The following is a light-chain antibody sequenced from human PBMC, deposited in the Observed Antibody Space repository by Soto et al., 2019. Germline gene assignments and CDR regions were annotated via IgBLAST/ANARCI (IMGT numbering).Light chain of an antibody. V-gene: IGKV3-15*01. CDR1: QSVSSN. CDR3: HQYNTWPYT. J-gene: IGKJ2*01. CDR2: AVS. Sequence: EIVMTQAPATLSVSPGERVTLSCRASQSVSSNLAWYQQNPGQGPRLLIYAVSARATGIPARFSGSGSGTEFTRTISSLQSDDFALYFCHQYNTWPYTFGQGNKLEIK.